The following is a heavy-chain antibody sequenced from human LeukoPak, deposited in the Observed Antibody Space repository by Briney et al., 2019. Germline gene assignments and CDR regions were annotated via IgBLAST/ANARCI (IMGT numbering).Heavy chain of an antibody. CDR3: ARAIAARFGFDY. V-gene: IGHV3-NL1*01. Sequence: GSLRLSCVASGFTFSSYGMHWVRQAPGKGLEWVSVIYSGGSTYYADSVKGRFTISRDNSKNTLYLQMNSLRAEDTAVYYCARAIAARFGFDYWGQGTLVTVSS. CDR2: IYSGGST. D-gene: IGHD6-6*01. J-gene: IGHJ4*02. CDR1: GFTFSSYG.